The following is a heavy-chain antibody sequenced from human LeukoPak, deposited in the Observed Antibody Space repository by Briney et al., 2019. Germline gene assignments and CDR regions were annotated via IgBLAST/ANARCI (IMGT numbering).Heavy chain of an antibody. D-gene: IGHD1-26*01. CDR1: GGSISSYY. Sequence: PSETLSLTCTVSGGSISSYYWSWIRQPAGKGLEWIGRIYTSGSTNYNPSLKSRVTMSVDTSKNQFSLKLSSVTAADTAVYYCARSPRTWELLPFDYWGQGTLVTVSS. J-gene: IGHJ4*02. CDR3: ARSPRTWELLPFDY. V-gene: IGHV4-4*07. CDR2: IYTSGST.